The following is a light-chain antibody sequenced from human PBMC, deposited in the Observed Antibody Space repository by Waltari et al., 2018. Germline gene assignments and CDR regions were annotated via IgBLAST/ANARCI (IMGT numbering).Light chain of an antibody. CDR1: QSISSY. CDR3: QQSYSTPDT. CDR2: AAS. J-gene: IGKJ2*01. Sequence: IQMTQSPSSLSASVGDRVTITCRASQSISSYLNWYQQKPGKAPNLLIYAASSLQSGVTSRFSGSGSGTDFTLTISSLQPEDFATYYCQQSYSTPDTFGQGTKLEIK. V-gene: IGKV1-39*01.